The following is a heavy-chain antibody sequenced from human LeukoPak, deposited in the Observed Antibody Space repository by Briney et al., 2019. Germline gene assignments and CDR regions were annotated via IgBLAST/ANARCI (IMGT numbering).Heavy chain of an antibody. CDR3: ARGPYDSSGYCDY. CDR2: VNPNSGGT. Sequence: ASVKVSCKASGYTFTGYYMHWVRQAPGQGLEWMGWVNPNSGGTNYAQKFQGRVTMTGDTSISTAYMELSRLRSDDTAVYYCARGPYDSSGYCDYCGQGTLVTVSS. D-gene: IGHD3-22*01. V-gene: IGHV1-2*02. CDR1: GYTFTGYY. J-gene: IGHJ4*02.